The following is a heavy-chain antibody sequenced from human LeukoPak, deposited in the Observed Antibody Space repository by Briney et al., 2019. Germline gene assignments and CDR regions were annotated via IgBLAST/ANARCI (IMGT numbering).Heavy chain of an antibody. CDR1: GFAFSRYG. CDR2: MWYDGSNE. CDR3: AREHTIAATGTHWFAP. D-gene: IGHD6-13*01. J-gene: IGHJ5*02. V-gene: IGHV3-33*01. Sequence: GGSLRLSCAASGFAFSRYGMHWLRQAPGTGLEWVAVMWYDGSNEAYADSVRGRFTISRDNSENRLYLQMSSLRVEDTAVYYCAREHTIAATGTHWFAPWGQGTLVTVS.